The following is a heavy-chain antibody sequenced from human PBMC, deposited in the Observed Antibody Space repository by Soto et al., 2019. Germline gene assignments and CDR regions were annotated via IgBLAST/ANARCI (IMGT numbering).Heavy chain of an antibody. V-gene: IGHV3-23*01. J-gene: IGHJ4*02. Sequence: EVQLLESGGGLVQPGGSLRLSCAASGFTFSGFAMSWVRQAPGKGLEWVSVISASGAEPFYADSVKGRFTISRDNSKITVFLQRINVRAEETAVYYCAKDWRVLGKGYFLGFWGQGTLVTVSS. CDR1: GFTFSGFA. CDR3: AKDWRVLGKGYFLGF. D-gene: IGHD3-16*01. CDR2: ISASGAEP.